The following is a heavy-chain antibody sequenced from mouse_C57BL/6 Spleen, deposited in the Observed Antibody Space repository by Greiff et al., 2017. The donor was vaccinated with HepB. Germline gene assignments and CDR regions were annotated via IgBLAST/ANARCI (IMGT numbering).Heavy chain of an antibody. CDR1: GYTFTSYW. V-gene: IGHV1-64*01. CDR2: IHPNSGST. J-gene: IGHJ1*03. Sequence: QVHVKQPGAELVKPGASVKLSCKASGYTFTSYWMHWVKQRPGQGLEWIGMIHPNSGSTNYNEKFKSKATLTVDKSSSTAYMQLSSLTSEDSAVYYCARDYGGGYWYFDVWGTGTTVTVSS. CDR3: ARDYGGGYWYFDV. D-gene: IGHD1-1*01.